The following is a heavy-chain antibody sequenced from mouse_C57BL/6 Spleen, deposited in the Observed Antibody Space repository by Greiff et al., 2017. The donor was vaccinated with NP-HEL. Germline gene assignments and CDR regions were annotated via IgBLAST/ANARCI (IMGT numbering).Heavy chain of an antibody. CDR3: ATGLRSRYYFEY. D-gene: IGHD1-1*01. V-gene: IGHV14-1*01. CDR1: GFNITDYC. J-gene: IGHJ2*01. CDR2: IYPGDGDT. Sequence: EVQLQQSGAELVRPGASVKLSCTASGFNITDYCMPWVKQRPEQGLEWIGSIYPGDGDTKYAAKFQGKATMTADTSSNTAYLQLSSLTSEDTAGYYCATGLRSRYYFEYWGKGTTLTVSS.